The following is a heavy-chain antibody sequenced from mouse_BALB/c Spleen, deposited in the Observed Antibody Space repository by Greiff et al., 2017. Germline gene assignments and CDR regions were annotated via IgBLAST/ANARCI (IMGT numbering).Heavy chain of an antibody. Sequence: EVQRVESGGGLVQPKGSLKLSCATSGFTFNTYAMNWVRQAPGKGLEWVARIRSKSNNYATYYADSVKDRFTISRDDSQSMLYLQMNNLKTEDTAMYYCVRRGFAYWGQGTLVTVSA. V-gene: IGHV10-1*02. J-gene: IGHJ3*01. CDR2: IRSKSNNYAT. CDR1: GFTFNTYA. CDR3: VRRGFAY.